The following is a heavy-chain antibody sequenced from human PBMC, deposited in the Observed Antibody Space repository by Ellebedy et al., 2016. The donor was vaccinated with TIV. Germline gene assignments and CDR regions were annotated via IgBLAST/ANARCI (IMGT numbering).Heavy chain of an antibody. CDR3: ARDPRASYCGGDCTPAPWFDP. J-gene: IGHJ5*02. CDR1: GYTFTSYY. CDR2: INPNSGGT. Sequence: ASVKVSCXASGYTFTSYYMHWVRQAPGQGLEWMGWINPNSGGTNYAQKFQGWVTMTRDTSISTAYMELSRLRSDDTAVYYCARDPRASYCGGDCTPAPWFDPWGQGTLVTVSS. D-gene: IGHD2-21*02. V-gene: IGHV1-2*04.